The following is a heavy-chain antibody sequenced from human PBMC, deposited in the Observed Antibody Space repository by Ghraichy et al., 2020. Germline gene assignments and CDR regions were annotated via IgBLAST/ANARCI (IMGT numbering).Heavy chain of an antibody. V-gene: IGHV1-69*04. CDR2: IIPILGIA. CDR1: GGTFSSYA. CDR3: ERAPDFWSGYHGSYYGMDV. J-gene: IGHJ6*02. D-gene: IGHD3-3*01. Sequence: SVKVSCKASGGTFSSYAISWVRQAPGQGLEWMGRIIPILGIANYAQKFQGRVTITADKSTSTAYMELSSLRSEDTAVYYCERAPDFWSGYHGSYYGMDVWGQGTTVTVSS.